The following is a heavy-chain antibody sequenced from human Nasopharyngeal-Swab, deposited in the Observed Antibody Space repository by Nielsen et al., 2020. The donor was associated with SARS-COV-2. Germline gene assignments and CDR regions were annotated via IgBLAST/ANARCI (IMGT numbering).Heavy chain of an antibody. D-gene: IGHD1-1*01. J-gene: IGHJ4*02. V-gene: IGHV3-48*02. CDR3: ASGTYDNAPG. CDR2: ISSNSDTK. Sequence: GGSLRLSCAASGFTFSNFRMNWVRQAPGKGLEWVSCISSNSDTKYYADSVKGRFTISRDNAKNSLYLQMNSLRHEDTAVYHCASGTYDNAPGWGQGTLVTVSS. CDR1: GFTFSNFR.